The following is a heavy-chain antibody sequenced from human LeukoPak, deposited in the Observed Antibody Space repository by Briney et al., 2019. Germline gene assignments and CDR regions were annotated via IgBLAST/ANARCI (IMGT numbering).Heavy chain of an antibody. V-gene: IGHV5-51*01. CDR1: GYTFASYW. CDR3: ARSENREMATILGAFDY. Sequence: GESLKIPCKGSGYTFASYWIGWVRQMPGQGLEWMAIIYPGDSDTRYSPSFQGQVTISADKSISTAYLQWSSLKASDTAMYYCARSENREMATILGAFDYWGQGTLVTVSS. J-gene: IGHJ4*02. D-gene: IGHD5-24*01. CDR2: IYPGDSDT.